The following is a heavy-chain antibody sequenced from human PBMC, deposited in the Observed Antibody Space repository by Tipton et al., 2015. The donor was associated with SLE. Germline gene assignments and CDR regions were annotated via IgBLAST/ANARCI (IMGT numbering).Heavy chain of an antibody. CDR3: ARDRWDSSLSRGAFDI. Sequence: TLSLTCTVSGGSISSYYWSWIRQPPGKGLEWSGYIYYSGSTNSNPSLKSRVTISVDTSKNQFSLKLSSVTAADTAVYYCARDRWDSSLSRGAFDIWGQGTMVTVSS. V-gene: IGHV4-59*01. CDR1: GGSISSYY. D-gene: IGHD6-6*01. J-gene: IGHJ3*02. CDR2: IYYSGST.